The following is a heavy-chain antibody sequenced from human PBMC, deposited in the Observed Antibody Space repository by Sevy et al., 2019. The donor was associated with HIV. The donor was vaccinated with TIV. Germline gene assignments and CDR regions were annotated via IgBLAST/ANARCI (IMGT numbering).Heavy chain of an antibody. CDR1: GGSISSYY. Sequence: SETLSLTCTVSGGSISSYYWSWIRQPPGKGLEWIGYIYYSGSINYNPSLKSRVTISVETSKNQFSLKLSSVTAADPAVYYCGRGGGSWYGGYYYYYYMDVWGKGTTVTVSS. D-gene: IGHD6-13*01. CDR3: GRGGGSWYGGYYYYYYMDV. V-gene: IGHV4-59*01. CDR2: IYYSGSI. J-gene: IGHJ6*03.